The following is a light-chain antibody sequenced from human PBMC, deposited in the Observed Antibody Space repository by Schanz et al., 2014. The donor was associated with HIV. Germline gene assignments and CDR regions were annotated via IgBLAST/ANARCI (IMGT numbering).Light chain of an antibody. V-gene: IGLV1-44*01. CDR1: SSNIGSNT. Sequence: QSVLTQAPSASGTPGQRVTLSCSGSSSNIGSNTVHWYQQLPGTAPKLLIFSNNRRPSGVPARFSGSKSGTSASLAISGLQSEDEADYYCAAWDDSLNGVVFGGGTKLTVL. J-gene: IGLJ3*02. CDR2: SNN. CDR3: AAWDDSLNGVV.